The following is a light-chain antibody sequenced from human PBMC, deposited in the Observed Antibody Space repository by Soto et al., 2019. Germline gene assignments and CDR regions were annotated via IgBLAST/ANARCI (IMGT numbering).Light chain of an antibody. CDR1: SYNL. CDR3: ASYAGAVV. Sequence: QSALTQPASVSGSPGQSITISCTSYNLVSWYQHHPGKAPKLLIYEGSNRPSGVSDRFFGSKSGNTASLTISALLADDDSDYYCASYAGAVVFGGGTKVTVL. V-gene: IGLV2-23*01. CDR2: EGS. J-gene: IGLJ2*01.